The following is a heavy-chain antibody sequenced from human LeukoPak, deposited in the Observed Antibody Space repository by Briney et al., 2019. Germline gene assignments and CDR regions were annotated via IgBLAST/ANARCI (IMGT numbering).Heavy chain of an antibody. J-gene: IGHJ1*01. CDR3: AKGSAHYDSSGYYFFIPTAKYFQH. D-gene: IGHD3-22*01. CDR2: ISYDGSNK. CDR1: GFTFSSYG. V-gene: IGHV3-30*18. Sequence: GGSLRLSCAASGFTFSSYGMHWVRQAPGKGLEWVAVISYDGSNKYYADSVKGRFTISRDNSKNTLYLQMNSLRAEDTAVYYCAKGSAHYDSSGYYFFIPTAKYFQHWGQGTLVTVSS.